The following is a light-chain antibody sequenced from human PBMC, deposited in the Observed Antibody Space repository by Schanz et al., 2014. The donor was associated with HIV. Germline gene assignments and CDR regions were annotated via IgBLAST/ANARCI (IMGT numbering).Light chain of an antibody. CDR3: QQYTPYSHT. CDR1: QDIRNY. J-gene: IGKJ2*01. V-gene: IGKV1-17*03. Sequence: DIQMTQSPSAMSASVGDRVTITCRASQDIRNYLAWFQLKPGKVPKRLIYGASSLQSGVPSRFSGSGSGTDFILTISSLQPEDFATYYCQQYTPYSHTFGQGTTLEI. CDR2: GAS.